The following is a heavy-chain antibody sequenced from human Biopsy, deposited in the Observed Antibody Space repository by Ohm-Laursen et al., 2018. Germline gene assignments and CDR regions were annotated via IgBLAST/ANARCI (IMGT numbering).Heavy chain of an antibody. CDR3: ARVALPLYLDN. CDR2: INPKSDGT. Sequence: ASVKVSCKPSGYTFTDYYIHWVRQAPGQGPEWMGWINPKSDGTKYAQKFQGRVTMTTDTSTSAVYMEVRSLRSDDTAVYYCARVALPLYLDNWGQGTRVTASS. J-gene: IGHJ4*02. CDR1: GYTFTDYY. V-gene: IGHV1-2*02. D-gene: IGHD2-21*01.